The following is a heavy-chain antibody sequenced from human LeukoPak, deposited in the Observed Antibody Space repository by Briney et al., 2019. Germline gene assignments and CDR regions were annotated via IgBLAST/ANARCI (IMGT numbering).Heavy chain of an antibody. CDR1: GGSISSSSYY. D-gene: IGHD6-19*01. J-gene: IGHJ3*02. V-gene: IGHV4-39*07. Sequence: SETLSLTCTVSGGSISSSSYYWGWMRQPPWKGLEWIGSIYYSGSTYYNPSLKSRVTISVDTSKNQFSLKLSSVTAADTAVYYCARVISESLDSSGWYFYVSAAFDIWGQGTMVTVSS. CDR3: ARVISESLDSSGWYFYVSAAFDI. CDR2: IYYSGST.